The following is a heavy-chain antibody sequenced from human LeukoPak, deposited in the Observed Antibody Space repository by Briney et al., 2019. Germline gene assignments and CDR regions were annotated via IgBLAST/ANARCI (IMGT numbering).Heavy chain of an antibody. CDR1: GCTFTGYY. Sequence: ASVKVSCKASGCTFTGYYMHWVRQAPGQGLEWMGWINPNSGGTNYAQKFQGRVTMTRDTSISTAYMELSRLRSDDTAVYYCARVGDGYNRNDAFDIWGQGTMVTVSS. J-gene: IGHJ3*02. CDR2: INPNSGGT. D-gene: IGHD5-24*01. CDR3: ARVGDGYNRNDAFDI. V-gene: IGHV1-2*02.